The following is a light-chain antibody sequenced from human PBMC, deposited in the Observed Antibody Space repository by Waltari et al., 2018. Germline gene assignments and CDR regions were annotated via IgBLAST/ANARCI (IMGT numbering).Light chain of an antibody. J-gene: IGKJ1*01. V-gene: IGKV3-15*01. CDR1: ESVGGN. Sequence: EIVVTQSPGTLSVSPGERATLSCRASESVGGNLGWYQQKPGQAPRLLIYGASTRATGIPARFSASGSGTEFTFTISSLQSEDFAVYYCQQYNDWPPLTFGQGTKVEVK. CDR2: GAS. CDR3: QQYNDWPPLT.